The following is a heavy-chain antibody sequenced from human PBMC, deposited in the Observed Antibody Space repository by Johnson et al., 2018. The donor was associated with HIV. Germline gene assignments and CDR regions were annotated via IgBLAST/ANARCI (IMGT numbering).Heavy chain of an antibody. CDR3: AKDPTDFGADWAFDI. CDR1: GFTFRSYD. V-gene: IGHV3-30*02. Sequence: QVQLVESGGGVVQPGRSLRLSCAASGFTFRSYDMHWVRQAPGKGLEWVAFIRYDGSNKYYVDSVKGRFTISRDNSKNTFYLQMNSLRGDDTAVYYCAKDPTDFGADWAFDIWGQGTMVTVSS. D-gene: IGHD3-10*01. J-gene: IGHJ3*02. CDR2: IRYDGSNK.